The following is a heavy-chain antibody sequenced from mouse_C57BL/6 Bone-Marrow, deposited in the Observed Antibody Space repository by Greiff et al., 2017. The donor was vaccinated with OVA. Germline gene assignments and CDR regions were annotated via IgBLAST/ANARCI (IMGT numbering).Heavy chain of an antibody. Sequence: QVQLQQPGAELVKPGASVKMSCKASGYTFTSYWITWVKQRPGQGLEWIGDIYPGSGSTNYNEKFKSKATLTVDTSSSTAYMQLSSLTSEDSAVDYCARLMGTVAQFAYWGQGTLVTVSA. CDR2: IYPGSGST. V-gene: IGHV1-55*01. CDR1: GYTFTSYW. J-gene: IGHJ3*01. CDR3: ARLMGTVAQFAY. D-gene: IGHD1-3*01.